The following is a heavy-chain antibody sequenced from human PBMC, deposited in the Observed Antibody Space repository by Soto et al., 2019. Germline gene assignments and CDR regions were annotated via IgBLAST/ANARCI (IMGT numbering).Heavy chain of an antibody. D-gene: IGHD4-17*01. CDR2: TWYDGSNK. Sequence: QVPLVESGGGVVQPGTSLRLSCAASGFSFSIYGMHWVRQAPGEGLEWVAGTWYDGSNKYYADSVKGRFSISRDNSQNTLFLQMNSLRAEDTAVYYCARDDKVEYGADRGGFGCWGQGTLVTVSS. CDR3: ARDDKVEYGADRGGFGC. J-gene: IGHJ4*02. CDR1: GFSFSIYG. V-gene: IGHV3-33*01.